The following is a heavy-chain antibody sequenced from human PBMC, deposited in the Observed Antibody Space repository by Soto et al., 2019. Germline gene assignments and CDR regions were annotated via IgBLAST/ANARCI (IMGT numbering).Heavy chain of an antibody. CDR1: GSSFTDSH. Sequence: GASVKVSGKASGSSFTDSHIHWVRQAPGQGLEWLGRINPKSGGTSTAQKFQGWVTMTTDTSISTASMELTRLTSDDTAIYYCARGDSTDCSNGVCSFFYNHDMDVWGQGTTVTVPS. V-gene: IGHV1-2*04. CDR2: INPKSGGT. D-gene: IGHD2-8*01. CDR3: ARGDSTDCSNGVCSFFYNHDMDV. J-gene: IGHJ6*02.